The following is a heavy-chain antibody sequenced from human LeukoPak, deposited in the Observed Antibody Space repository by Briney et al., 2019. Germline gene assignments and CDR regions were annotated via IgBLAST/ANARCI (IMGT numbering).Heavy chain of an antibody. V-gene: IGHV3-33*06. Sequence: GRSLRLSCTASGFTFSAYGIHWVRQAPGKGLEWLAVIWYDGTNKYYADSVKGRFTISRDNSKNTASLQMNSLRAEDTALYYCAKDDSGSLDYWGQGALVTVSS. D-gene: IGHD1-26*01. J-gene: IGHJ4*02. CDR2: IWYDGTNK. CDR3: AKDDSGSLDY. CDR1: GFTFSAYG.